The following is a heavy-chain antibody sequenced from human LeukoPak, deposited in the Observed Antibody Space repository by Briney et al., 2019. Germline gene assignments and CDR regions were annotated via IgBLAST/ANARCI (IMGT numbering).Heavy chain of an antibody. D-gene: IGHD6-13*01. Sequence: GGSLRLSCAASAFTFSNYAMSWVRQAPGKGLEWVSAISGGGVSTYYADSVRGRFTISRGNSKNTLYLQMNSLRAEDTAVYYCAWILTAAGTRYWGQGTLVTVSS. CDR1: AFTFSNYA. CDR2: ISGGGVST. V-gene: IGHV3-23*01. CDR3: AWILTAAGTRY. J-gene: IGHJ4*02.